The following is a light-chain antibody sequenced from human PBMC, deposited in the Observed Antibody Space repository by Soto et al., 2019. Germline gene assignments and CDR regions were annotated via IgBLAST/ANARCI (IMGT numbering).Light chain of an antibody. CDR1: SSNIGSNT. CDR2: SNN. V-gene: IGLV1-44*01. Sequence: QSVLTQPPSASGTPGQRVTISCSGSSSNIGSNTVNWYQQLPKTAPKLLIYSNNQRPSWVPDRFSGSKSGTSASLAISGLQSEDEADFYCAAWDDSLNGLVFGGGTKLTVL. J-gene: IGLJ2*01. CDR3: AAWDDSLNGLV.